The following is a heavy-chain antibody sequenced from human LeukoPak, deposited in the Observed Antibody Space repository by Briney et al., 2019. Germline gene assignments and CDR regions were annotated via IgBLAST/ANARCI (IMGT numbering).Heavy chain of an antibody. CDR3: AKSLAVAGYYYGMDV. D-gene: IGHD6-19*01. CDR1: GYTLTELS. V-gene: IGHV1-24*01. J-gene: IGHJ6*02. CDR2: CDPEDCET. Sequence: GASVKVSCKVSGYTLTELSMQWVRPAHGEGLEWMGCCDPEDCETIYAQKFQGRVTMTENTSTDTSYMEPSSLRSEYTAVYYCAKSLAVAGYYYGMDVWGQGTTVTVSS.